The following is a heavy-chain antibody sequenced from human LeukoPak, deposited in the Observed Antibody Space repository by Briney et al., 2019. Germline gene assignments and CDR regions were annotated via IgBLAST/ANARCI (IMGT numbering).Heavy chain of an antibody. Sequence: GGSLRLSPAHSLFTFSRYTMNWVRQAPGKGLEGGSSIIIISYIYYADSVKGGFTISRDNAKNSLYLQRVSVRAEDTAVYYCARGNDYVWGSYLFFDYWGQGTLVTVSS. D-gene: IGHD3-16*02. V-gene: IGHV3-21*01. CDR2: IIIISYI. CDR3: ARGNDYVWGSYLFFDY. CDR1: LFTFSRYT. J-gene: IGHJ4*02.